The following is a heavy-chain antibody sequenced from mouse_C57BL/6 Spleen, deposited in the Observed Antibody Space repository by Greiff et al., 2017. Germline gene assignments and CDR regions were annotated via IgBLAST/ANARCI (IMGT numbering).Heavy chain of an antibody. CDR2: IDPENGDP. J-gene: IGHJ2*01. CDR1: GFNIKDDY. V-gene: IGHV14-4*01. Sequence: VQLQQSGAELVRPGASVKLSCTASGFNIKDDYMHWVKQRPEQGLEWIGWIDPENGDPEYASKFQGKATITADTSSNTPYLQLRSLTSEDTAVYYCTKAHYGSSYDGNYFDYWGQGTTLTVSS. CDR3: TKAHYGSSYDGNYFDY. D-gene: IGHD1-1*01.